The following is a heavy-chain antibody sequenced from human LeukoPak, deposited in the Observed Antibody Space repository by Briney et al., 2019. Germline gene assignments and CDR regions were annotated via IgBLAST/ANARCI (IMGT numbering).Heavy chain of an antibody. Sequence: GGSLRLSCAASGFAFSSSCMLWVRQGPGKGLVWVARINGDGTYTKYADSVKGRLTISRDNTKNTLYLQMNSLRVEDTAVYYCARDLSLSFDYWGRGTLVTVSS. CDR1: GFAFSSSC. CDR2: INGDGTYT. CDR3: ARDLSLSFDY. V-gene: IGHV3-74*01. J-gene: IGHJ4*02.